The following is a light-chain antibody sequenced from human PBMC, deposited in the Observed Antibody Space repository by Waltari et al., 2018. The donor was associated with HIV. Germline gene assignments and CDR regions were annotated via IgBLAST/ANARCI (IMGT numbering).Light chain of an antibody. CDR3: LLSYSGTRV. J-gene: IGLJ2*01. CDR1: TAATTRGPS. CDR2: DTS. V-gene: IGLV7-46*01. Sequence: AVVTQAPPLPVSPGGTVTLPCGSSTAATTRGPSPYWFQQKPGHAPRTRIFDTSNKHASTPARFSGSLLGGKAALTLAGAQPEDEADYYCLLSYSGTRVFGGGTKLTVL.